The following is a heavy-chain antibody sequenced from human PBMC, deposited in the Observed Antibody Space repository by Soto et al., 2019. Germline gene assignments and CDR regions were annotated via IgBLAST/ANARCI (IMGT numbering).Heavy chain of an antibody. Sequence: SETLSLTCTVSGGSISSSSYYWGWIRQPPGKGLEWIGSIYYSGSTYYNPSLKSRVTISGDTSKNQFSLKLSSVTAADTAVYYCARVQPPDYYGSGSYMPPYYYGMDVWGQGTTVTVSS. D-gene: IGHD3-10*01. J-gene: IGHJ6*02. CDR2: IYYSGST. CDR1: GGSISSSSYY. CDR3: ARVQPPDYYGSGSYMPPYYYGMDV. V-gene: IGHV4-39*07.